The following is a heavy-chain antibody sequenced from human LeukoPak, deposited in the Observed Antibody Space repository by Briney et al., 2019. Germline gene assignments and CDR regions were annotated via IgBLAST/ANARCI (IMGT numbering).Heavy chain of an antibody. D-gene: IGHD4-17*01. CDR3: ARQRRIPGEEYFQH. CDR1: GGSISSSNW. CDR2: IYHSGST. J-gene: IGHJ1*01. Sequence: SGTLSLTCAVSGGSISSSNWWSWVRQPPGKGLEWIGEIYHSGSTNYNPSLKGRVTISVDKSKNQFSLKLSSVTAADTAVYYCARQRRIPGEEYFQHWGQGTLVTVSS. V-gene: IGHV4-4*02.